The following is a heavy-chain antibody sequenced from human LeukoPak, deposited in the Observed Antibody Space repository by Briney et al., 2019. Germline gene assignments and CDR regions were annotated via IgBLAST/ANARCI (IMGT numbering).Heavy chain of an antibody. V-gene: IGHV3-30*18. D-gene: IGHD6-13*01. CDR2: ISYDGSNK. Sequence: GRSLRLSCAVSGFTFSSYGMHWVRQAPGKGLEWVAVISYDGSNKYYADSVKGRFTISRDNSKNTLYLQMNSLRAEDTAVYYCAKDLRVAPLSSSWYFWGQGTLVTVSS. J-gene: IGHJ4*02. CDR1: GFTFSSYG. CDR3: AKDLRVAPLSSSWYF.